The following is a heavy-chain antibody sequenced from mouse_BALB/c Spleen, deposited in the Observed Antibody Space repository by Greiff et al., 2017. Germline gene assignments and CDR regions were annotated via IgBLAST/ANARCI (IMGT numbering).Heavy chain of an antibody. CDR2: IRNKANGYTT. D-gene: IGHD1-2*01. J-gene: IGHJ2*01. V-gene: IGHV7-3*02. CDR3: ARDSLLGYFDY. Sequence: EVKLVESGGGLVQPGGSLRLSCATSGFTFTDYYMSWVRQPPGKALEWLGFIRNKANGYTTEYSASVKGRFTISRDNSQSILYLQMNTLRAEDSATYYCARDSLLGYFDYWGQGTTLTVSS. CDR1: GFTFTDYY.